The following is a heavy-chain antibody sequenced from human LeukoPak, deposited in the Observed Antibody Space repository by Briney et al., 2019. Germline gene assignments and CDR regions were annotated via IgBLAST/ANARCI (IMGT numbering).Heavy chain of an antibody. CDR3: ARGLLWFGELLTPGFDY. J-gene: IGHJ4*02. CDR2: ISSSSSYI. CDR1: GFTFSSYS. D-gene: IGHD3-10*01. V-gene: IGHV3-21*01. Sequence: AGESLRLSCAAPGFTFSSYSMNWVRQAPGKGLEWVSSISSSSSYIYYADSVKGRFTISRDNAKNSLYLQMNSLRAEDTAVYYCARGLLWFGELLTPGFDYWGQGTLVTVSS.